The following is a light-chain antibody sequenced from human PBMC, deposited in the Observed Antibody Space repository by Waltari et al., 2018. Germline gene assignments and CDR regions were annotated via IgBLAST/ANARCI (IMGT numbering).Light chain of an antibody. Sequence: DIQMTHSPSSLSASAGDRVTITSRASQGISTYLNWYQQKPGKAPKRLIYAASSLESGVPSRFSGSGSGTDFTLTISSLQPEDFATYYCLQYNSNPFTFGPGTKLDIK. CDR1: QGISTY. J-gene: IGKJ3*01. CDR3: LQYNSNPFT. V-gene: IGKV1-17*01. CDR2: AAS.